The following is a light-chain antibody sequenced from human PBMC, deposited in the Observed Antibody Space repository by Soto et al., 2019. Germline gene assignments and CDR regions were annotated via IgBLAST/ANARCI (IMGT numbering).Light chain of an antibody. V-gene: IGKV4-1*01. CDR1: QSVLYSSNNKNY. Sequence: DIVLTQSPDSLAVSLGERATINCKSSQSVLYSSNNKNYLAWYQQKPGQPPKLLIYWASTRESGVPDRFSGSGSGTYFTLTISSLQAEDVAVYYCHQYDSTPRTFGQGTKVEIK. CDR2: WAS. CDR3: HQYDSTPRT. J-gene: IGKJ1*01.